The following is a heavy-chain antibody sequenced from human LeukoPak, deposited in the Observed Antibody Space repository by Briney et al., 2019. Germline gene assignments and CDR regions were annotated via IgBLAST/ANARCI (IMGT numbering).Heavy chain of an antibody. CDR1: GGSFSGYY. Sequence: SETLSLTCAVYGGSFSGYYWSWIRQPPGKGLEWIGEINHSGSTNYKPSLKSRVTISVDTSKNQFSLKLSSVTAADTAVYYCARGDYMTVVRGAPRYYYGMDVWGQGTTVTVSS. D-gene: IGHD3-10*01. CDR3: ARGDYMTVVRGAPRYYYGMDV. CDR2: INHSGST. J-gene: IGHJ6*02. V-gene: IGHV4-34*01.